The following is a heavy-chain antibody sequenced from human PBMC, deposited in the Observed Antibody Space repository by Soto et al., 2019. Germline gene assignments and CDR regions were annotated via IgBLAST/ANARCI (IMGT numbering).Heavy chain of an antibody. J-gene: IGHJ4*02. D-gene: IGHD3-22*01. Sequence: EVQLVESGGDLVQPGGSLRLSCAASGFTFSTYWMHWVRQAPGKGLLWVSRIKTDGTYATYADSVKGRFTISRDNAKXXXXXXXXXXXXXXXXXXXXXXXGSGYYANWGQGTLVTV. CDR2: IKTDGTYA. CDR3: XXXGSGYYAN. CDR1: GFTFSTYW. V-gene: IGHV3-74*01.